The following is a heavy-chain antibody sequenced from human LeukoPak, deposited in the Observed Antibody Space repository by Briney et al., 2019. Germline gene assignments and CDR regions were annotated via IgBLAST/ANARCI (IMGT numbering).Heavy chain of an antibody. Sequence: PGGSLRLSCAASGFTFSNCAMTWVRQAPGKGLEWVSAISGSGSNTYYADSVKGRFTISRDNSKDTLYLHLNSLRADATAIYYCAKAPSSGWYRPLDYWGQGTLVTVSS. J-gene: IGHJ4*02. CDR2: ISGSGSNT. CDR3: AKAPSSGWYRPLDY. V-gene: IGHV3-23*01. D-gene: IGHD6-19*01. CDR1: GFTFSNCA.